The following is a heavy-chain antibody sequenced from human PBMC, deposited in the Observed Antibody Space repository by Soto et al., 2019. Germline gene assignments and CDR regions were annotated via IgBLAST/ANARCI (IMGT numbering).Heavy chain of an antibody. CDR1: GFTFSGSA. Sequence: VQLVESGGGLVQPGGSLKLSCAASGFTFSGSAMHWVRQASGKGLEWVGRIRSKPNNYATEYAESVKGRFTISREDSKTPGHMQMNGVKSEDTAGYYGVSRRGIVTGGRKLDYWGPGTQVTVSS. V-gene: IGHV3-73*02. D-gene: IGHD1-26*01. J-gene: IGHJ4*02. CDR3: VSRRGIVTGGRKLDY. CDR2: IRSKPNNYAT.